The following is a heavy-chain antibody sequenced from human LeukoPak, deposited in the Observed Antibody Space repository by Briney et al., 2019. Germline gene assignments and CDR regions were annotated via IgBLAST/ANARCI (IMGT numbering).Heavy chain of an antibody. CDR3: ARPASVSSGRYGMDV. V-gene: IGHV1-2*02. Sequence: ASVKVPCKASGYTFTGYYMHWVRQAPGQGLEWMGWINPNSGGTNYAQKFQGRVTMTRDTSISTAYMELSRLRSDDTAVYYCARPASVSSGRYGMDVWGQGTTVTVSS. CDR1: GYTFTGYY. CDR2: INPNSGGT. D-gene: IGHD6-19*01. J-gene: IGHJ6*02.